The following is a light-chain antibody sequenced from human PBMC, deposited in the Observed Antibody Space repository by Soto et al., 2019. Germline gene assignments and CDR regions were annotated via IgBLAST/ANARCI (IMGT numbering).Light chain of an antibody. Sequence: QSALTQPPSVSGSPGQSVTISCTGTSSDVGSYNRVSWYQQPPGTAPKLMIFEVSNRPSGVPDRFSVSKSGNTASLTISGLQAEDEADYCCSSYTTSSTYVFGTGTKLTVL. V-gene: IGLV2-18*02. CDR2: EVS. CDR3: SSYTTSSTYV. CDR1: SSDVGSYNR. J-gene: IGLJ1*01.